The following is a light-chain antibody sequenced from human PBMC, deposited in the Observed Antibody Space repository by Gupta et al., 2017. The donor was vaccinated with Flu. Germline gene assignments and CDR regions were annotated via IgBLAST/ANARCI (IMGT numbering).Light chain of an antibody. V-gene: IGLV1-47*01. CDR1: SSNIGSNY. CDR3: AAWDDSLRV. Sequence: QSVLTQPPSASGTPGQRVTISCSGSSSNIGSNYVYWYQQRPGTAPKLLIYRNNQRSSGVPDRFSGSKSGTSASLAISGLRSEDEADYYCAAWDDSLRVFGGGTKLTVL. J-gene: IGLJ2*01. CDR2: RNN.